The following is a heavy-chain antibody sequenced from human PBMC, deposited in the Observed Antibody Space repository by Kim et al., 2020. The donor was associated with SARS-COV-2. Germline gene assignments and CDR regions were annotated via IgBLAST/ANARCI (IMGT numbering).Heavy chain of an antibody. CDR1: GYTFTSYG. CDR2: ISAYNGNT. J-gene: IGHJ4*02. V-gene: IGHV1-18*01. CDR3: ARDRGLIVGATTHFDY. D-gene: IGHD1-26*01. Sequence: ASVKVSCKASGYTFTSYGISWVRQAPGQGLEWMGWISAYNGNTNYAQKLQGRVTMTTDTSTSTAYMELRSLRSDDTAVYYCARDRGLIVGATTHFDYWGQGTLVTVSS.